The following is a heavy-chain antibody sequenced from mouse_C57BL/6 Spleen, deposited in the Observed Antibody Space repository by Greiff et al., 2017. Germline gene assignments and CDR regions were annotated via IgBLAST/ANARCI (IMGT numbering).Heavy chain of an antibody. CDR3: ARPRRERYFDV. CDR1: GFTFSDYG. Sequence: DVMLVESGGGLVKPGGSLKLSCAASGFTFSDYGMHWVRQAPEKGLEWVAYISSGSSTIYYADTVKGRFTISRDNAKNTLFLQMTSLRSEDTAMYYCARPRRERYFDVWGTGTTVTVSS. J-gene: IGHJ1*03. CDR2: ISSGSSTI. V-gene: IGHV5-17*01.